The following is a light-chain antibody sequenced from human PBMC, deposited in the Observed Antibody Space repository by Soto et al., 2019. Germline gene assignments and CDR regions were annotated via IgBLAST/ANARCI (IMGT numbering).Light chain of an antibody. J-gene: IGLJ2*01. CDR3: SSYTSGSRV. CDR1: SSDVGAYNY. CDR2: EVS. Sequence: QSALTQPASVSGSPGQSITISCTGTSSDVGAYNYVSWYQQHPGKAPKLMIYEVSNRPSGVSDRFSGSKSGNTASLTISGLQAEDEADYYCSSYTSGSRVFGGGTKSPS. V-gene: IGLV2-14*03.